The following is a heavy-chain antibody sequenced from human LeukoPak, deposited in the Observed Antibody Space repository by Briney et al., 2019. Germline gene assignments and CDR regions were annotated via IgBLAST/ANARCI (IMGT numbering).Heavy chain of an antibody. D-gene: IGHD1-1*01. V-gene: IGHV3-33*01. CDR3: ARAPRWNHYYGVDV. CDR2: IWYDGSNK. J-gene: IGHJ6*02. CDR1: GFTFSSFG. Sequence: GRSLRLSCAASGFTFSSFGMHWVRQAPGKGLEWVAVIWYDGSNKYYSDSVKGRFTISRDNSENTLYLHMNSLTAEDTAVYYCARAPRWNHYYGVDVWGQGTTVTVSS.